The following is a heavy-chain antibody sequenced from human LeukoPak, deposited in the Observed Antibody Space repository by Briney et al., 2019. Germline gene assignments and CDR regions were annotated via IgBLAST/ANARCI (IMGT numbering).Heavy chain of an antibody. CDR1: GYTFINYD. D-gene: IGHD4-17*01. CDR3: ARGPRDYDESIRYNWFDP. CDR2: MNPKSGST. V-gene: IGHV1-8*01. Sequence: ASVKVSCKASGYTFINYDINWERQATGQGLEWMGWMNPKSGSTGYAQKFQGRVTMTRDTSISTAYMELSSLRSEDTAVYYCARGPRDYDESIRYNWFDPWGQGTLVTVSS. J-gene: IGHJ5*02.